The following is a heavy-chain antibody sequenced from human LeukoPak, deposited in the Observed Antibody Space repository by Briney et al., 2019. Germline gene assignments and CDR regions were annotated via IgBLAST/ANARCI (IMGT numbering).Heavy chain of an antibody. CDR2: IYGGGAT. Sequence: PGGSLRLSCAASGLTVSSDYMAWVRQAPGKGLEWISVIYGGGATYYADSVQGRFTISRDTSNNALYLQMISLRVEDTAVYHCARLLPASRHYFDYWGLGTLVTVSS. V-gene: IGHV3-53*01. CDR3: ARLLPASRHYFDY. J-gene: IGHJ4*02. D-gene: IGHD6-6*01. CDR1: GLTVSSDY.